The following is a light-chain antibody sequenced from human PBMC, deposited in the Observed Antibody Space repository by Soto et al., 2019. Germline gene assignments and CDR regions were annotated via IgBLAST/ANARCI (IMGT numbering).Light chain of an antibody. Sequence: QSVLTQPASVSGSPGQSITISCTGTSSDVVGYNYVSWYQHHPGKAPKLMIYDVSNRPSGVSNRFSGSKSGNTASLTISGLQPEDEADYYCSSYTTSTTRQLVLGTGTKVTDL. CDR1: SSDVVGYNY. CDR3: SSYTTSTTRQLV. V-gene: IGLV2-14*03. CDR2: DVS. J-gene: IGLJ1*01.